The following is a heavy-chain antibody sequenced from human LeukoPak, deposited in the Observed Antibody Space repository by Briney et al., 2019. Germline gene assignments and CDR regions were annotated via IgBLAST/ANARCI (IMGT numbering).Heavy chain of an antibody. J-gene: IGHJ4*02. CDR2: MNPNSGHT. Sequence: ASVKVSCKASGYTFTSYDINWVRQATGQGLEWMGWMNPNSGHTGYAQKFQGRVTMTRDTSISTAYMELSSLRSEDTAMYYCARGVLEYSSSWYKGGRANLDYWGQGTLVTVSS. CDR3: ARGVLEYSSSWYKGGRANLDY. V-gene: IGHV1-8*01. CDR1: GYTFTSYD. D-gene: IGHD6-13*01.